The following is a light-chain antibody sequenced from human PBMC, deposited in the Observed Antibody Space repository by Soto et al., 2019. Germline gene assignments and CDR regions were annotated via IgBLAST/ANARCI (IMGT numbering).Light chain of an antibody. CDR2: EVV. Sequence: QSVLTQPPSASGSPGQSVTISCTGTKNDIGVYDFVSWYQHHPGKAPRLIIYEVVQRPSGVPDRFSGSKSGNTASLTVSGLQAEDEADYYCCSYAGSPWVFGGGTK. J-gene: IGLJ3*02. V-gene: IGLV2-8*01. CDR1: KNDIGVYDF. CDR3: CSYAGSPWV.